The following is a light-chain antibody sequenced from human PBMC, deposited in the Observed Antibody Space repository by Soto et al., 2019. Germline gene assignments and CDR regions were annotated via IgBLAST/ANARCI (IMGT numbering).Light chain of an antibody. CDR2: DAS. J-gene: IGKJ1*01. CDR1: QSVSSY. Sequence: EIVLTQSPATLSLSPGERATLSCRASQSVSSYLAWYQQKPGQAPRLLIYDASNRATGIPARFSGSGSGTDFTLTISSLEPEDFAVYYCQQRGNWPWTFGQGTTVEIK. V-gene: IGKV3-11*01. CDR3: QQRGNWPWT.